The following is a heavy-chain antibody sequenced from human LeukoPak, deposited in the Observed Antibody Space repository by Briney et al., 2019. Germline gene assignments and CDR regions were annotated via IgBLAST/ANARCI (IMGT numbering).Heavy chain of an antibody. CDR2: IYYSGNT. CDR1: GGSISSYY. J-gene: IGHJ4*02. D-gene: IGHD1-26*01. Sequence: PSETLSLTCIVSGGSISSYYWSWIRQPPGKGLEWIGYIYYSGNTNYNPSLKSRVTISVDTSKNHFSLNLSSVTAADTAVYYCARVGSGSFDYWGQGTLVTVSS. V-gene: IGHV4-59*01. CDR3: ARVGSGSFDY.